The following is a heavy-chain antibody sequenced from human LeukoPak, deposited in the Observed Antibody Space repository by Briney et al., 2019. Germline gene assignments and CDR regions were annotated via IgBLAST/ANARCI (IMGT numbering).Heavy chain of an antibody. CDR1: GFTFDDYG. D-gene: IGHD6-13*01. CDR2: IRSTSSNT. V-gene: IGHV3-21*01. CDR3: ARVEIAGAGDFWYFNL. Sequence: GGSLRLSCAASGFTFDDYGMHWVRQAPGKGLEWVSSIRSTSSNTYYADSVRGRFTISRDNAKNSLYLQMNSLRAEDTAVYYCARVEIAGAGDFWYFNLWGRGTQVTFSS. J-gene: IGHJ2*01.